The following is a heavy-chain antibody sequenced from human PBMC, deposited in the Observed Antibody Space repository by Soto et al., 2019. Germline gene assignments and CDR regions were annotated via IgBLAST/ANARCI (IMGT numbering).Heavy chain of an antibody. V-gene: IGHV4-30-4*01. CDR1: SGSISSGDYY. D-gene: IGHD3-22*01. J-gene: IGHJ4*02. CDR3: AREGDSSGYYWDY. CDR2: IYYSGST. Sequence: QVQLQESGPGLVKPSQTLSLTCTVSSGSISSGDYYWSWIRQPPGKGLEWIGYIYYSGSTYYNPSLKSRVTISVDTSKNQFSLKLSSVTAADTAVYYCAREGDSSGYYWDYWGQGTLVTVSS.